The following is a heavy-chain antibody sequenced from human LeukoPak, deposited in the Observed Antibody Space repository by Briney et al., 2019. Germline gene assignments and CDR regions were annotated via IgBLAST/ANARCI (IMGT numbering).Heavy chain of an antibody. Sequence: SQTLSLTCTVSGGSISSGGYYWSWIRQHPGKGLEWIGYINYSGSTYYNPSLQSRVTISVDTSKNQFSLRLSSVTAADTAVYYCARLRAYYYDSSGYYNFDFWGQGTLVTVSS. D-gene: IGHD3-22*01. CDR1: GGSISSGGYY. CDR2: INYSGST. J-gene: IGHJ4*02. V-gene: IGHV4-31*03. CDR3: ARLRAYYYDSSGYYNFDF.